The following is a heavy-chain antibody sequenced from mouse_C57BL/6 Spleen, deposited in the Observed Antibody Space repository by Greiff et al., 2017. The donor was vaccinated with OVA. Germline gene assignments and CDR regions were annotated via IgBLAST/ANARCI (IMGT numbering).Heavy chain of an antibody. D-gene: IGHD2-4*01. CDR1: GYSITSGYY. V-gene: IGHV3-6*01. CDR3: ASPYDYEGYAMDY. CDR2: ISYDGSN. Sequence: DVQLQESGPGLVKPSQSLSLTCSVTGYSITSGYYWNWIRQFPGNKLEWMGYISYDGSNNYNPSLKNRISITRDTSKNQFFLKLNSVTTEDTATYYCASPYDYEGYAMDYWGQGTSVTVSS. J-gene: IGHJ4*01.